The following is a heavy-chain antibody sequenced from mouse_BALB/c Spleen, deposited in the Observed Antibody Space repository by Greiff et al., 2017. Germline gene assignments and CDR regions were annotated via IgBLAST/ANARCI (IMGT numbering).Heavy chain of an antibody. J-gene: IGHJ4*01. CDR1: GYSFTGYY. Sequence: LVKTGASVKISCKASGYSFTGYYMDWVKQSHGKSLEWIGYISCYNGATSYNQKFKGKATFTVDTSSSTAYMQFNSLTSEDSAVYYCARETTVVASMDYWGQGTSVTVSS. V-gene: IGHV1S34*01. CDR2: ISCYNGAT. CDR3: ARETTVVASMDY. D-gene: IGHD1-1*01.